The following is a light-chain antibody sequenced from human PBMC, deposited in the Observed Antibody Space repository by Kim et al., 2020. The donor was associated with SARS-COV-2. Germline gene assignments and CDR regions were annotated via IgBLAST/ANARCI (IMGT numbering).Light chain of an antibody. CDR3: QQSLSAPLT. CDR2: AAS. V-gene: IGKV1-39*01. Sequence: ASVGDRVTITCRASQSIARYINWYQQKPGKAPKLLVYAASSLQSGVPSRFSGSGSGTDFALTISSLQPEDFAADYCQQSLSAPLTFGGGTKVDIK. CDR1: QSIARY. J-gene: IGKJ4*01.